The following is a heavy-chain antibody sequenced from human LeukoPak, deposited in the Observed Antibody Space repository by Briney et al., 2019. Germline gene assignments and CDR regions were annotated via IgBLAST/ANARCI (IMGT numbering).Heavy chain of an antibody. CDR2: ISGSGGST. V-gene: IGHV3-23*01. J-gene: IGHJ4*02. CDR1: GFTFSSYA. Sequence: QPGGSLRLSCAASGFTFSSYAMSWVRQAPGKGLEWVSAISGSGGSTYYADSVKGRFTLSRDNSKNTLYLQMNSLRAEDTAVYYCAKDSESSGWYYFDYWGQGTLVTVSS. D-gene: IGHD6-19*01. CDR3: AKDSESSGWYYFDY.